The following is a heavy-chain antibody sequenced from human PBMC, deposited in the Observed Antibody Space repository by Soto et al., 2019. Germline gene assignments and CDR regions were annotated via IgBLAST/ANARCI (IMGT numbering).Heavy chain of an antibody. CDR3: AKETYGSGWTLDS. CDR2: ISGGGGNT. Sequence: DVQLLESGGGVVQSGGSLRLSCSASGFAFCDYSMHWVRQAPGKGPEWVSAISGGGGNTYYAGSVNGRFTISRDNSRNTLYLQMHSLRDDDTALYYCAKETYGSGWTLDSWGQGTRATVSS. D-gene: IGHD6-19*01. V-gene: IGHV3-23*01. J-gene: IGHJ4*02. CDR1: GFAFCDYS.